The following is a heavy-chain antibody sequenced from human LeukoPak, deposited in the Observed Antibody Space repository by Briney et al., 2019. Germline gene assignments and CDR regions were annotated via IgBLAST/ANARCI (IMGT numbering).Heavy chain of an antibody. V-gene: IGHV4-59*12. D-gene: IGHD3-22*01. J-gene: IGHJ4*02. Sequence: SETLSLTCSVSSGSMTDSCWSWFRQAPGKGSEWLGFIYPDGRIEYSPSLRSRVTFSVATSKLEATVRLSSVTASDTAVYYCTREGYDRSGYFLDFWGQGTLVTVSS. CDR3: TREGYDRSGYFLDF. CDR1: SGSMTDSC. CDR2: IYPDGRI.